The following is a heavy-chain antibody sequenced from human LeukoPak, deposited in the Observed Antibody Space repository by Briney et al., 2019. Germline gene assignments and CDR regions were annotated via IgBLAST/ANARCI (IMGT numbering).Heavy chain of an antibody. CDR2: IHYTGTT. J-gene: IGHJ4*02. D-gene: IGHD3-10*01. V-gene: IGHV4-59*01. Sequence: SQTLYLTCTVSGDSISGKYWSWIRQPPGKGLDWIGYIHYTGTTNYSPPLKSRATILVDTSKNQFSLRLTSVTAEDTAVYYCARGVWSLDYWGQGILVTVSS. CDR3: ARGVWSLDY. CDR1: GDSISGKY.